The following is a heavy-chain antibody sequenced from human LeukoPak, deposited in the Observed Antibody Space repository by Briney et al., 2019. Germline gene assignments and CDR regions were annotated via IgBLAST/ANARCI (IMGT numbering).Heavy chain of an antibody. CDR1: GFTVSSNY. Sequence: GGSLRLSCAASGFTVSSNYMSWVRQAPGKGLEWVSAISGSGGSTYYADSVKGRFTISRDNSKNTLYLQMNSLRAEDTAVYYCARESGTTPNDYWGQGTLVTVSS. J-gene: IGHJ4*02. V-gene: IGHV3-23*01. CDR2: ISGSGGST. D-gene: IGHD4-11*01. CDR3: ARESGTTPNDY.